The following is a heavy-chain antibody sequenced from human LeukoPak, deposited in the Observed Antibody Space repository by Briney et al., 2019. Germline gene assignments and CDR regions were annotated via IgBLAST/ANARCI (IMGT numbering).Heavy chain of an antibody. Sequence: GGSLRPSCAASGFTFSSYWMSWVRQAPGKGLEWVANIKQDGSEKYYVDSVKGRFTISRDNAKNSLYLQMNSLRPEDTALYYCSTDPRLLMYWGHGTLVTVSS. J-gene: IGHJ4*01. CDR3: STDPRLLMY. V-gene: IGHV3-7*03. D-gene: IGHD2-8*01. CDR2: IKQDGSEK. CDR1: GFTFSSYW.